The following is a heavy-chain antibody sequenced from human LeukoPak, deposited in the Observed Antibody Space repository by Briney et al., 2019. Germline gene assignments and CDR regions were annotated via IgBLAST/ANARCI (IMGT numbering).Heavy chain of an antibody. J-gene: IGHJ6*03. Sequence: GGSLRLSCAASGFTFSSYGMHWVRQAPGKGLEWVAFIRYDGSNKYYADSVKGRFTISRDNSKDTLYLQMNSLRAEDTAVYYCAKDPGSIADSSGYLLYYYYYYMDVWGKGTTVTVSS. D-gene: IGHD3-22*01. CDR3: AKDPGSIADSSGYLLYYYYYYMDV. V-gene: IGHV3-30*02. CDR1: GFTFSSYG. CDR2: IRYDGSNK.